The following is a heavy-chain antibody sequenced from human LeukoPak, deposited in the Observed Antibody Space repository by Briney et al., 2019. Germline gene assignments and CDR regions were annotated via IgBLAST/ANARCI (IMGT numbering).Heavy chain of an antibody. CDR2: ISGSGGST. J-gene: IGHJ4*02. CDR3: ARDVRDGFNNFDDY. CDR1: GFTFSSYA. D-gene: IGHD5-24*01. V-gene: IGHV3-23*01. Sequence: PGGSLRLSCAASGFTFSSYAMSWVRQAPGKGLEWVSTISGSGGSTYYADSVKGRFTISRDNSKNTLYLQMSSLRAEDTALYFCARDVRDGFNNFDDYWGQGTLVTVSS.